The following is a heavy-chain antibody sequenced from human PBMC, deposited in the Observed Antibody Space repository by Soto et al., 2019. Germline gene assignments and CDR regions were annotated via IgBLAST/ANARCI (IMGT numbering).Heavy chain of an antibody. CDR1: GFTFSSYS. Sequence: PAESLRRSCVPSGFTFSSYSLNWFRQAPGSGLEWVSYISSSSSTIYYADSVKGRFTISRDNAKNSLYLQMNSLRAEDTAVYYCARDTDIVVVPAAMLGSIGYWGQGTLVTVSS. J-gene: IGHJ4*02. V-gene: IGHV3-48*01. CDR3: ARDTDIVVVPAAMLGSIGY. D-gene: IGHD2-2*01. CDR2: ISSSSSTI.